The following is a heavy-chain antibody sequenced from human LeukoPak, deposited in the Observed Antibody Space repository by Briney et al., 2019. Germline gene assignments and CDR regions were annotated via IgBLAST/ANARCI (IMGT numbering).Heavy chain of an antibody. CDR3: ARGGGYCSGGSCYPTRSGFDP. CDR2: IYYSGNT. J-gene: IGHJ5*02. D-gene: IGHD2-15*01. V-gene: IGHV4-39*07. CDR1: GGSISNSIYY. Sequence: PSETLSLTCTVSGGSISNSIYYWGWIRQPPGKGLEWIGSIYYSGNTYYNPSLKSRVTISVDTSKNQFSLKLSSVTAADTAVYYCARGGGYCSGGSCYPTRSGFDPWGQGTLVTVSS.